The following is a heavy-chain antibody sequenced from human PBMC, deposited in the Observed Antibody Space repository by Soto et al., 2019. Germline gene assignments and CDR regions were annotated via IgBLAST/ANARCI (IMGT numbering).Heavy chain of an antibody. Sequence: ASEKVSCKASGYIFTNYGINWVRQTPGQGLEWMGWIRGYSGDKNYAQKFHDRVTMTSDTPTTTVYMELRSLRPIDMAVYYSARSVSRADLEYWGKGRRVTVSS. V-gene: IGHV1-18*03. J-gene: IGHJ4*02. CDR1: GYIFTNYG. CDR2: IRGYSGDK. D-gene: IGHD3-10*01. CDR3: ARSVSRADLEY.